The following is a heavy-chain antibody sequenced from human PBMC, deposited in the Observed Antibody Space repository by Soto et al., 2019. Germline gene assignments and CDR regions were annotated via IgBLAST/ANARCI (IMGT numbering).Heavy chain of an antibody. Sequence: QVQLVESGGGLVKPGGSLRLSCAASGFTFSDYYMSWIRQAPGKGPEWVSYISTSGTTIHYADSVKGRFTISRDNAKNSLYLQMNSPRAEDTAVYYCARVRGAYAIDCWGQGTLVTVSS. V-gene: IGHV3-11*01. CDR1: GFTFSDYY. D-gene: IGHD5-12*01. J-gene: IGHJ4*02. CDR3: ARVRGAYAIDC. CDR2: ISTSGTTI.